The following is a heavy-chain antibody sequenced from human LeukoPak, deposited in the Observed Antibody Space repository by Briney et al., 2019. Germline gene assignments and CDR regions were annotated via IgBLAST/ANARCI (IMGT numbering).Heavy chain of an antibody. Sequence: ASVKVSCKASGYTFTGYYMHWVRQAHGQGLEWMGWINPNSGGTNYAQKFQGRVTMTRDTSISTAYMELSRLRSDDTAVYYCARGVLFVVVPAAGAYHAFDIWGQGTMVNVSS. CDR3: ARGVLFVVVPAAGAYHAFDI. J-gene: IGHJ3*02. CDR2: INPNSGGT. D-gene: IGHD2-2*01. V-gene: IGHV1-2*02. CDR1: GYTFTGYY.